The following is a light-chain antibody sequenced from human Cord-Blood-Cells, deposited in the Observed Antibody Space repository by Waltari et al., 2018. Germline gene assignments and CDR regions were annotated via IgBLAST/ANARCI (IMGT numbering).Light chain of an antibody. CDR2: DVS. Sequence: QSALTQPASVSGSPGQSITISCTGTSSDGGGYNYVSWYQQHPGKAPKLMIYDVSNRPSVVSNRFSGSKSGNTASLTISGLQAEDEADYYCSSYTSSSVVFGGGTKLTVL. CDR1: SSDGGGYNY. J-gene: IGLJ2*01. CDR3: SSYTSSSVV. V-gene: IGLV2-14*01.